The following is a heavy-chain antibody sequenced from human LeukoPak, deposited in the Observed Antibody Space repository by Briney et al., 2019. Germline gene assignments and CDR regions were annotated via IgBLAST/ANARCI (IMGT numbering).Heavy chain of an antibody. V-gene: IGHV1-2*02. CDR2: INPNSGDT. CDR1: GYTFTGYY. Sequence: GASVKVSCKASGYTFTGYYMHWVRQAPGQGLEWMGWINPNSGDTNYAQKFQGRVTMTRDTSISTAYMELSRLRSEDTAVYYCATVSTMVRGVTLVWFDYWGQGTLVTVSS. CDR3: ATVSTMVRGVTLVWFDY. J-gene: IGHJ4*02. D-gene: IGHD3-10*01.